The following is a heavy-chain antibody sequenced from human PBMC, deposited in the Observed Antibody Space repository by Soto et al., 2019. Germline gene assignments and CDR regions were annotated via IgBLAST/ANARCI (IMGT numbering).Heavy chain of an antibody. J-gene: IGHJ6*02. D-gene: IGHD3-16*01. CDR1: GYTFTTYG. V-gene: IGHV1-18*01. Sequence: QVQLVQSGAEVRKPGASVKVSCKASGYTFTTYGISWVRQAPGQGLEWMGWISGYNGHTKYAQKFQGRVTMTTDTSXXTVYMDRRSLRADDTAVYYCAREGEMPYYYYGLDVWGQGTTVTVSS. CDR3: AREGEMPYYYYGLDV. CDR2: ISGYNGHT.